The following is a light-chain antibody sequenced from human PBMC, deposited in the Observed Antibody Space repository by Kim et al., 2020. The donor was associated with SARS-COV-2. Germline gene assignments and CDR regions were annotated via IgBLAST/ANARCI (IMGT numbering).Light chain of an antibody. Sequence: QSALTQPASVSGSPGQSITISCTGTSNDVGRYNLVSWYQQHPGKAPKLMLYDVSKWPSGVSNRFSGSKSDNTASLTISGLQAEDEADYYCSSYTSSSTWVFGGGTQLTVL. CDR2: DVS. J-gene: IGLJ3*02. CDR3: SSYTSSSTWV. CDR1: SNDVGRYNL. V-gene: IGLV2-14*02.